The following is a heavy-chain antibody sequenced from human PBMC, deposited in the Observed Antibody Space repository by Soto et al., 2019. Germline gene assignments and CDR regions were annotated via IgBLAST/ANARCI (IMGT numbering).Heavy chain of an antibody. CDR2: IYYSGST. D-gene: IGHD5-12*01. CDR1: GGSISSYY. J-gene: IGHJ4*02. Sequence: SETLSLTCTVSGGSISSYYWSLIRQPPGKGLEWIGYIYYSGSTNYNPSLKSRVTISVDTSKNQFSLKLSSVTAADTAVYYCARYRYSGYDKYYFDYWGQGTLVTVSS. CDR3: ARYRYSGYDKYYFDY. V-gene: IGHV4-59*08.